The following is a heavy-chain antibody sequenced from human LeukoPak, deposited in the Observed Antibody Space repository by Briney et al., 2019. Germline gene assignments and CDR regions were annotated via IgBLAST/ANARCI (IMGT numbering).Heavy chain of an antibody. J-gene: IGHJ4*02. D-gene: IGHD1-14*01. CDR3: ATETNGRHYDY. V-gene: IGHV3-21*06. CDR1: GLTFSTSG. CDR2: IGPTGFDR. Sequence: PGGSLRLSCTTSGLTFSTSGFTWVRQAPGKGLEWVASIGPTGFDRYHADSIKGRFTISRDNANNFLSLQTDSLRAEDTAVYYCATETNGRHYDYWGQGTLLTVSS.